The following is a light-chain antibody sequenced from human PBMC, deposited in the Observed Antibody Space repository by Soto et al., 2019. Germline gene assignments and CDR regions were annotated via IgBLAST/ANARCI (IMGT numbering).Light chain of an antibody. CDR1: QSVRNY. J-gene: IGKJ3*01. CDR2: DAS. CDR3: QQRSSWLT. V-gene: IGKV3-11*01. Sequence: EIVLTQSPATLSLSPGERATLSCRASQSVRNYLAWYQLKSGQAPRLLIYDASSRATGVPARFSGSASGSDFTLNISRQWREDCAVYCCQQRSSWLTFGPKTTVDIK.